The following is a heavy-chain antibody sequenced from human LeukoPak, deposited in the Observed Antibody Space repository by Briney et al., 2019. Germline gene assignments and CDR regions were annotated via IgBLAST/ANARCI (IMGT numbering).Heavy chain of an antibody. CDR2: IVVGSGNT. Sequence: GASVKVSCKTSGFDFSRSAMQWVRQARGQRLEWIGWIVVGSGNTNYAEDFQERVTITRDMSTSTAYMELSSLKSEDTAVYYCAGGDVWSGYYLDYWGQGTLVTVSS. V-gene: IGHV1-58*02. CDR3: AGGDVWSGYYLDY. J-gene: IGHJ4*02. D-gene: IGHD3-3*01. CDR1: GFDFSRSA.